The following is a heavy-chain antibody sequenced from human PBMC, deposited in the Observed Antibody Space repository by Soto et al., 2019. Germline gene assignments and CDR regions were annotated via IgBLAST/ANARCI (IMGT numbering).Heavy chain of an antibody. CDR1: GFTFSDYY. CDR3: ARDGQPVIAAAGPNWFDP. Sequence: PGGSLRLSCAASGFTFSDYYMSWIRQAPGKGLEWVSYISSSGSTIYYADSVKGRFTISRDNAKNSLYLQMNSLRAEDTAVYYCARDGQPVIAAAGPNWFDPWGQGTLVTVSS. CDR2: ISSSGSTI. D-gene: IGHD6-13*01. J-gene: IGHJ5*02. V-gene: IGHV3-11*01.